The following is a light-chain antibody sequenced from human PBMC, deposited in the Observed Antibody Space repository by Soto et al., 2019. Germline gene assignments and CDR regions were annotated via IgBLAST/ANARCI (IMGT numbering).Light chain of an antibody. V-gene: IGKV1-6*01. J-gene: IGKJ1*01. CDR1: QGVSDD. Sequence: AIQMTQSPSSLSASVGDSVTITCRASQGVSDDVGWYLQKPGKAPKFLMFAASSLQSGVPSRFGGVGSGTAFTLTITSLQPDDFGIYDCLQQYDFPWTFGQGTRVEI. CDR2: AAS. CDR3: LQQYDFPWT.